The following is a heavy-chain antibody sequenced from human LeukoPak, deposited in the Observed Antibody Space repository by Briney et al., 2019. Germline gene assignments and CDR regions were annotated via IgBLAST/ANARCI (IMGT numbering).Heavy chain of an antibody. Sequence: GGSLRLSCAASGFTFSNHGMNWVRQAPGKGLEWVSAISGSGGSTYYADSVKGRFTISRDNSKNTLYLQMNSLRAEDTAVYYCAKFGRLPEKSGSYSDYFDYWGQGTLVTVSS. J-gene: IGHJ4*02. D-gene: IGHD3-10*01. V-gene: IGHV3-23*01. CDR2: ISGSGGST. CDR3: AKFGRLPEKSGSYSDYFDY. CDR1: GFTFSNHG.